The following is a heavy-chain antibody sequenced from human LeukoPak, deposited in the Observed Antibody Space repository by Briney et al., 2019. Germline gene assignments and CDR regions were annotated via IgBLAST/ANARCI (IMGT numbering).Heavy chain of an antibody. D-gene: IGHD5-12*01. CDR2: ISFDGSNK. Sequence: PGGSLRLSWAASGFTFSIFDMHWVRQAPGKGLEWVAVISFDGSNKYYADSVKGRFTISRDNSKNTLYLEMNSLRAEDTDVYYCASARALYGYSGYDEPYFDYWGQGSLVTVSS. V-gene: IGHV3-30*03. CDR3: ASARALYGYSGYDEPYFDY. CDR1: GFTFSIFD. J-gene: IGHJ4*02.